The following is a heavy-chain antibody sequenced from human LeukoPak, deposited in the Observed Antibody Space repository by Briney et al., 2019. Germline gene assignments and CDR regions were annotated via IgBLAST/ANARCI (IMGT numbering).Heavy chain of an antibody. J-gene: IGHJ3*02. CDR2: IFPSGGEI. V-gene: IGHV3-23*01. CDR1: GFTFSTFA. Sequence: GALRLSCEASGFTFSTFAMIWVRQPPGKGLEWVSSIFPSGGEIHYADSVKGRFTISRDNSKNTLYLQMNSLRAEDTAVYYCAKPPHIWGQGTMVTVSS. CDR3: AKPPHI.